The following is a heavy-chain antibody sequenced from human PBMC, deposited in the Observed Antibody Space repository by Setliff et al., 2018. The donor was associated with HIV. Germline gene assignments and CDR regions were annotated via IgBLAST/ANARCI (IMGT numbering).Heavy chain of an antibody. V-gene: IGHV4-39*01. J-gene: IGHJ4*02. CDR1: GGPISSSSYY. CDR3: ARHLETLSSGWFDY. Sequence: SETLSLTCTVSGGPISSSSYYWGWIRQPPGKGLEWIGSIYYSGSTYYNPSLKSRVTISVDTSKNQFSLKLSSVTAADTAVYHCARHLETLSSGWFDYWGQGTLVTVSS. CDR2: IYYSGST. D-gene: IGHD6-19*01.